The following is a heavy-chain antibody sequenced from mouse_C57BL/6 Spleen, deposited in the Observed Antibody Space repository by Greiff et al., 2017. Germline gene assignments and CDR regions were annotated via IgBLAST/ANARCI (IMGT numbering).Heavy chain of an antibody. J-gene: IGHJ3*01. V-gene: IGHV1-52*01. CDR1: GYTFTSYW. D-gene: IGHD2-3*01. CDR3: ARGIYDGYYAWFAY. CDR2: IDPSDSET. Sequence: VQLQHGAELVRPGSSVKLSCKASGYTFTSYWMHWVKQRPIQGLEWIGNIDPSDSETHYNQKFKDKATLTVDKSSSTAYMQLSSLTSEDSAVYYCARGIYDGYYAWFAYWGQGTLVTVSA.